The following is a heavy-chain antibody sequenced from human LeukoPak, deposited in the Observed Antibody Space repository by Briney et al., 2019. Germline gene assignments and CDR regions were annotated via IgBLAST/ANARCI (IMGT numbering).Heavy chain of an antibody. J-gene: IGHJ4*02. Sequence: SETLSLTCTVSGGSISDYHWNWIRQSPGTGLEWIGYMDYSGSTAYNPTLKCRVTISIDTSKKQFSLELGSVTAAGTAIYFCARRKRGSGGPFDYWGQGTLVTVSS. V-gene: IGHV4-59*08. CDR3: ARRKRGSGGPFDY. CDR1: GGSISDYH. D-gene: IGHD6-19*01. CDR2: MDYSGST.